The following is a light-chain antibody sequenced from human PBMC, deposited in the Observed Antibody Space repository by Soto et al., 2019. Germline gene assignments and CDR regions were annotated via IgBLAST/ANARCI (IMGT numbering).Light chain of an antibody. CDR1: QSINIW. V-gene: IGKV1-5*01. J-gene: IGKJ1*01. CDR2: EAS. Sequence: DIQMTHSPSTLSESVGGRFNSTCRASQSINIWLDWYQKKPGQAPKLLIFEASSLESGVPSRLRGSGSGTELTLTISSLKDDDFATYYCQHYNSSSEAFGQGTKVDIK. CDR3: QHYNSSSEA.